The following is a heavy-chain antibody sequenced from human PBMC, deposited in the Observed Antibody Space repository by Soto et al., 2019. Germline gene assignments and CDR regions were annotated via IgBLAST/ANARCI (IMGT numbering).Heavy chain of an antibody. D-gene: IGHD3-10*01. CDR1: GYTFTSYY. J-gene: IGHJ4*02. CDR3: ARDPHGSGSYYSPVLDY. CDR2: INPSGGST. V-gene: IGHV1-46*01. Sequence: QVQLVQSGAEVKKPGASVKVSCKASGYTFTSYYMHWVRQAPGQGLEWMGIINPSGGSTSYAQKYQGRVTMTQDTSTSTVYMELSSLRSEDTAVYYCARDPHGSGSYYSPVLDYWGQGTLVTVCS.